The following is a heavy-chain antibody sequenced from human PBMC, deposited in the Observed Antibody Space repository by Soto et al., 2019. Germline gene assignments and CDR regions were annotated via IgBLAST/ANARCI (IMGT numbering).Heavy chain of an antibody. CDR3: AREKLGTYYYYYMDV. J-gene: IGHJ6*03. D-gene: IGHD1-7*01. CDR2: ISSSSSTI. V-gene: IGHV3-48*01. CDR1: GFTFSSYS. Sequence: GGSLRLSCAASGFTFSSYSMNWVRQAPGKGLEWVSYISSSSSTIYYADSVKGRFTISRDNAKNSLYLQMNSLRAEDTAVYYCAREKLGTYYYYYMDVWGKGTTVTVSS.